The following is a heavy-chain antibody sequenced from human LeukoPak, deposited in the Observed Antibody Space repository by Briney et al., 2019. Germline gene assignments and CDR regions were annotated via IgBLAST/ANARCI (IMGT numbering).Heavy chain of an antibody. CDR2: INWNSGTI. Sequence: PGRSLRLSCAASGFTFDDYAMHWVRQVPGKGLEWVSSINWNSGTIGYADSVKGRFTISRDNAKNSLYLQMNSLRTEDTALYYCAKDRYGSGSYYFDYWGQGTLVTVSS. D-gene: IGHD3-10*01. J-gene: IGHJ4*02. CDR3: AKDRYGSGSYYFDY. CDR1: GFTFDDYA. V-gene: IGHV3-9*01.